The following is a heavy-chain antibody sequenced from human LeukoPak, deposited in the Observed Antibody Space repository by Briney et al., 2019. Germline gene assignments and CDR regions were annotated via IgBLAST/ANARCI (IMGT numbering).Heavy chain of an antibody. J-gene: IGHJ6*02. Sequence: GESLKISCKASGYTFTSYGISWVRQAPGQGLEWMGWISAYNGNTNYAQKLQGRVTMTTDTSTSTAYMELRSLRSDDTAVYYCARDPPQDYDFWSFYYYYGMDVWGQGTTVTVSS. V-gene: IGHV1-18*01. D-gene: IGHD3-3*01. CDR2: ISAYNGNT. CDR3: ARDPPQDYDFWSFYYYYGMDV. CDR1: GYTFTSYG.